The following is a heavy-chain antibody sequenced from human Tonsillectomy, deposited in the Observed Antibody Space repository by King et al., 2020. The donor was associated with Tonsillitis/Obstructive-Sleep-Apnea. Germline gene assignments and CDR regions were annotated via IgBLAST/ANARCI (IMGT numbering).Heavy chain of an antibody. D-gene: IGHD3-3*01. CDR3: ARGGYYALWSGYPDV. V-gene: IGHV3-30*01. Sequence: VQLVESGGGVVQPGRSLRLSCAASGFTFSSYAMHWVRQAPGKGLEWVAVISYDGSNKYYADSVKGRFTISRDNSKNTLYLQMNSLRAEDTAVYYCARGGYYALWSGYPDVWGKGTPVTVSS. J-gene: IGHJ6*04. CDR2: ISYDGSNK. CDR1: GFTFSSYA.